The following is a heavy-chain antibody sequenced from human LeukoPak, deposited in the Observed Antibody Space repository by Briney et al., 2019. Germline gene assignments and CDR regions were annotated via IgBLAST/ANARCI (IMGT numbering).Heavy chain of an antibody. CDR3: ARGYYYVNSAYYDAFDI. CDR1: GGSIGTSY. V-gene: IGHV4-59*01. Sequence: PSETLSLTCTVSGGSIGTSYWTWIRQPPGRGLEWIGYIYYSGRTSYNSSLRSRLTISVDTSQNQFSLKLSSVTAADTALYYCARGYYYVNSAYYDAFDIWGQGTMVTVSS. CDR2: IYYSGRT. J-gene: IGHJ3*02. D-gene: IGHD3-22*01.